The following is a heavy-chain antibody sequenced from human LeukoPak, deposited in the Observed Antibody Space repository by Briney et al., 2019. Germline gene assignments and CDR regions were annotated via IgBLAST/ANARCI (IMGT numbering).Heavy chain of an antibody. Sequence: PSQTLSLTCTVSGGSISSGDYYWSWIRQPPGKGLEWIGYIYYSGSTYYNPSLKSRVTISVDTSKNQFSLKLSSVTAADTAVYYCAREVSVVTTAGAFDIWVQGTMVTVSS. V-gene: IGHV4-30-4*01. CDR3: AREVSVVTTAGAFDI. D-gene: IGHD4-23*01. CDR1: GGSISSGDYY. J-gene: IGHJ3*02. CDR2: IYYSGST.